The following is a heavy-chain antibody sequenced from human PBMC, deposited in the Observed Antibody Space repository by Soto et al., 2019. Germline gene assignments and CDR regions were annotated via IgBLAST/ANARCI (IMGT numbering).Heavy chain of an antibody. CDR1: GAPITTTKW. CDR2: LCLGDER. J-gene: IGHJ6*02. V-gene: IGHV4-4*02. D-gene: IGHD7-27*01. CDR3: ATPPIPYTWGV. Sequence: QVQLQESRPGLVKPSETLSLTCTVSGAPITTTKWWAWVRVPPGKGLAWIGELCLGDERSSNPSLEGPFTMSLDKPNNPFALKLTSVPAADAASYYWATPPIPYTWGVCGRGTSVTVSS.